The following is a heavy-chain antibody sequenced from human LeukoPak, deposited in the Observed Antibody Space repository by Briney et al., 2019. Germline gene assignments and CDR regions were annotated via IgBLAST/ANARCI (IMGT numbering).Heavy chain of an antibody. D-gene: IGHD6-13*01. CDR2: ISNGNT. J-gene: IGHJ6*02. V-gene: IGHV3-23*01. Sequence: GGSLRLSCAASGFPFSNHAMSWVRQPPGKGLEGVAAISNGNTYYADSGKGRFTISRDKSKITLYLLMISLRAEDTDVYYCAIRKQQVVPPRAYPYYYGMDVWGQGTTVTVSS. CDR3: AIRKQQVVPPRAYPYYYGMDV. CDR1: GFPFSNHA.